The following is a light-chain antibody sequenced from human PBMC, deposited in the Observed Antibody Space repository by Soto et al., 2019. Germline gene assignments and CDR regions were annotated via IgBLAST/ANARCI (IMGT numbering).Light chain of an antibody. J-gene: IGKJ5*01. Sequence: DAVLTQSPVSLPVTLGQPATISCRSSQSLVYSDGNTYLNWFQQRPGQSPRLLIYGASTRATGVPNSFIGSGSGTDFTLTISRLEPQDFAVYYCQQFGTSPPITVGKWTRLEI. CDR2: GAS. V-gene: IGKV2-30*01. CDR1: QSLVYSDGNTY. CDR3: QQFGTSPPIT.